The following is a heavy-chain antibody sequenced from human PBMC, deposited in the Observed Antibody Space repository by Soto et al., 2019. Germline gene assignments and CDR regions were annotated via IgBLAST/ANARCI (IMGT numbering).Heavy chain of an antibody. V-gene: IGHV4-39*01. J-gene: IGHJ4*02. D-gene: IGHD2-15*01. CDR1: NGSISRSSYY. CDR2: IFYSGGT. CDR3: ASQVVSSRHFDS. Sequence: QLQLQESGPVLLKSSETLSLTCTVSNGSISRSSYYWACIRQHPGRGLEWIGSIFYSGGTYHNPSLKSRVTMSKDTFKDQFYLSLSSVTAADTAVYYCASQVVSSRHFDSWGQGALVTVSS.